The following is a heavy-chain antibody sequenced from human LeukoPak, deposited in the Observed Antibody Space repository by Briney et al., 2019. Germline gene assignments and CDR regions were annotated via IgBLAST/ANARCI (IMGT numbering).Heavy chain of an antibody. D-gene: IGHD3-10*01. J-gene: IGHJ4*02. Sequence: ASVKVCCKPSGYTFTGYYMHWVRQAPGQGLEWMGWINPNSGGTNYAQKVQGWVSMTRDTSISTAYMELSRLRSDDTAVYYCVLLWFGAKDYWGQGTLVTVSS. V-gene: IGHV1-2*04. CDR3: VLLWFGAKDY. CDR1: GYTFTGYY. CDR2: INPNSGGT.